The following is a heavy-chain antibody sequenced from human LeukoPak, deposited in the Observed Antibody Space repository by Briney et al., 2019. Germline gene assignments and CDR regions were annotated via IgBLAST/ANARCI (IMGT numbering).Heavy chain of an antibody. CDR2: ISSSGRMI. J-gene: IGHJ4*02. Sequence: GGSLRLSCAASGFTFSSYEMNWVRQAPGEGLEWVSYISSSGRMIHYADSVKGRFTISRDNAKNTLYLQMNSLRADDTAVYYCARVDSYGPTFDYWGQGTLVTVSS. D-gene: IGHD5-18*01. CDR1: GFTFSSYE. CDR3: ARVDSYGPTFDY. V-gene: IGHV3-48*03.